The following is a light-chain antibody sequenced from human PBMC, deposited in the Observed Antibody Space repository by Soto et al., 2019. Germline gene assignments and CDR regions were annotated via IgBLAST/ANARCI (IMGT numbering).Light chain of an antibody. CDR3: QSFDSSLTAWV. J-gene: IGLJ3*02. CDR2: AYT. Sequence: QSALTQPLSVSGAPGQRVTISCTGSNSNIGAGYVLHWYQQFPGAAPKLLIFAYTNRPSGVPVRFSGSKSGTSASLAITGLQADDEADYYCQSFDSSLTAWVFGGGTKVTVL. V-gene: IGLV1-40*01. CDR1: NSNIGAGYV.